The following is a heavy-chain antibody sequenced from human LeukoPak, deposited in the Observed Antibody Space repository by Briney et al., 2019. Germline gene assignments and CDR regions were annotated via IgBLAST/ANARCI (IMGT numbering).Heavy chain of an antibody. V-gene: IGHV3-23*01. CDR3: AKDPDPAGILYNTVDY. D-gene: IGHD2-8*01. Sequence: GGSLRLSCAASGFTFSSYSMNWVRQAPGKGLEWVSAISGSGGSTYYADSVKGRFTISRDNSKNTLYLQMNSLGAEDTAVYYCAKDPDPAGILYNTVDYWGQGTLVTVSS. J-gene: IGHJ4*02. CDR2: ISGSGGST. CDR1: GFTFSSYS.